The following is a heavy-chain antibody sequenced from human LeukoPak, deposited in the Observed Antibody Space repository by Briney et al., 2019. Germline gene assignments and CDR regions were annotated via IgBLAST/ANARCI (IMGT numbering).Heavy chain of an antibody. CDR2: ISYDGSNK. D-gene: IGHD3-3*01. CDR1: GFTFSSYG. CDR3: AKDLMGTYYDFWSGYSHYYYGMDV. Sequence: PGGSLRLSCAASGFTFSSYGMHWVRQAPGKGLEWAAVISYDGSNKYYADSVKGRFTISRDNSKNTLYLQMNSLRAEDTAVYYCAKDLMGTYYDFWSGYSHYYYGMDVWGQGTTVTVSS. V-gene: IGHV3-30*18. J-gene: IGHJ6*02.